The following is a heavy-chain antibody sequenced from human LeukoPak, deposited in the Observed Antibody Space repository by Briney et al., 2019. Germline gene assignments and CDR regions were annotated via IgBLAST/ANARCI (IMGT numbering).Heavy chain of an antibody. Sequence: ASVKVSCKASGYTFTSYYMHWVRQAPGQGLEWMGIINPSSGSTSYAQKFQGRVTMTRDTSTSTVYMELSSLRSEDTAVYYCARAGTIVVVVAALPKARHPGMDVWGQGTTVTVSS. D-gene: IGHD2-15*01. CDR3: ARAGTIVVVVAALPKARHPGMDV. CDR2: INPSSGST. J-gene: IGHJ6*02. CDR1: GYTFTSYY. V-gene: IGHV1-46*01.